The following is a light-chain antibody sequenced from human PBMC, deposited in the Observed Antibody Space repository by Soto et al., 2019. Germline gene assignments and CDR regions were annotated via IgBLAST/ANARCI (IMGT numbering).Light chain of an antibody. CDR3: HQYASSPLT. V-gene: IGKV3-20*01. Sequence: EIVLTQSPGTLSLSPGERATLSCRASQSVGSNYLAWYQQTPGQAPRLLIHGASTRATGIPDRFSGSGSGTDFTLTLSRLESEDSGVYYCHQYASSPLTFGQGTRLEIK. J-gene: IGKJ5*01. CDR1: QSVGSNY. CDR2: GAS.